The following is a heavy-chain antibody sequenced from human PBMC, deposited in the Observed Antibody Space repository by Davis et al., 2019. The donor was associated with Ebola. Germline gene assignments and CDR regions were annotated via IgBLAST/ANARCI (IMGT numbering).Heavy chain of an antibody. J-gene: IGHJ4*02. V-gene: IGHV1-8*03. Sequence: ASVKVSCKASGYTFTSYDINWVRQATGQGLEWMGWMNPNSGNTGYAQKFQGRVTITRNTSISTAYMELSSLRSEDTAVYYCAREKWTGHYFDYWGQGTLVTVSS. CDR1: GYTFTSYD. CDR2: MNPNSGNT. D-gene: IGHD1-14*01. CDR3: AREKWTGHYFDY.